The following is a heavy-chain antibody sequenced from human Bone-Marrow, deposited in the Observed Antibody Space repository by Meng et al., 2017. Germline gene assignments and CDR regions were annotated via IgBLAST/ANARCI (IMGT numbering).Heavy chain of an antibody. J-gene: IGHJ4*02. CDR3: TKETTSRYFDY. CDR1: GFTFSSYG. Sequence: GESLKISCAASGFTFSSYGMHWVRQAPGKGLEWVAVIWYDGSNTYYEDSVKGRFTISRDNSRNTLYLQMNSLRAEDTAVYYCTKETTSRYFDYWGQGTLVTVSS. V-gene: IGHV3-33*06. CDR2: IWYDGSNT. D-gene: IGHD1-7*01.